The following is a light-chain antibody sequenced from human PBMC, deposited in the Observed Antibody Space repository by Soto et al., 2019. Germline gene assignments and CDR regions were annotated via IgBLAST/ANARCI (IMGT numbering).Light chain of an antibody. CDR2: KVS. CDR1: HSLVYSDGDTH. CDR3: MQGTYWYT. J-gene: IGKJ2*01. Sequence: DVVMTQSPLSLPVILGQPASISCRSSHSLVYSDGDTHLSWFQQRPGQSPRRLIYKVSNRDSGVPDRFRGSASGTDFTLKISRVQAEDVGVYYCMQGTYWYTFGQGTKLEIK. V-gene: IGKV2-30*01.